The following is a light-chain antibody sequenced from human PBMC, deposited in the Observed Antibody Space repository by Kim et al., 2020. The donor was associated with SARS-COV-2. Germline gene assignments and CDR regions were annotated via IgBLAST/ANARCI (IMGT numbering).Light chain of an antibody. V-gene: IGLV3-1*01. CDR2: QDS. Sequence: SYELTQPPSVSVSPGQTASITCSGDKLGDKYTCWYQQKPGQSPVLVIYQDSKRPSGIPEPFSGSNSGNTATLTISGTQAMDEADYYCQAWDSRVFGGGTQLTVL. CDR1: KLGDKY. CDR3: QAWDSRV. J-gene: IGLJ2*01.